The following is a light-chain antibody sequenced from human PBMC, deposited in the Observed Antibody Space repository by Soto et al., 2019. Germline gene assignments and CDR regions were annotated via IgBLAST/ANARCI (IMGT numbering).Light chain of an antibody. CDR1: SDINVGSYN. Sequence: QLVLTQPPSSSASPGESARLTCTLPSDINVGSYNIYWYQQKPGSPPRYLLYYYSDSDKGQGSGVPSRFSGSKDASANTGILLSSGLQSEDEADYYCMIWPSNAWVFGGGTQLTVL. J-gene: IGLJ3*02. CDR3: MIWPSNAWV. V-gene: IGLV5-37*01. CDR2: YYSDSDK.